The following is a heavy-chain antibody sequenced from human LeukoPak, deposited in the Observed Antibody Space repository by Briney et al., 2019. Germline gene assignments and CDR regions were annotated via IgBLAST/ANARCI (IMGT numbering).Heavy chain of an antibody. CDR1: GFPFSSYA. CDR2: ISDSGGST. Sequence: HPGGSLRLSCSASGFPFSSYAMHWVRQAPGEGLEYVSAISDSGGSTYYADSVKGRFTISRDNSKTTLYLQMSSLRAEDTAVYFCVRGYSFGPYGMDVWGQGTTVTVSS. J-gene: IGHJ6*02. V-gene: IGHV3-64D*09. D-gene: IGHD2-15*01. CDR3: VRGYSFGPYGMDV.